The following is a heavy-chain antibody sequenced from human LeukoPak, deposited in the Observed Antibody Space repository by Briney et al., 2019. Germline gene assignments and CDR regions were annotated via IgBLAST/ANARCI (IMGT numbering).Heavy chain of an antibody. CDR1: GFTFSSYD. CDR2: IGTAGDT. V-gene: IGHV3-13*01. J-gene: IGHJ4*02. CDR3: ARASSWYDTPYLDY. D-gene: IGHD6-13*01. Sequence: GGSLRLSCAASGFTFSSYDMHWVRQATGKGLEWVSAIGTAGDTYYPGSVKGRFTISRENAKNSLYLQMNSLRAGDTAVYYCARASSWYDTPYLDYWGQGTLVTVSS.